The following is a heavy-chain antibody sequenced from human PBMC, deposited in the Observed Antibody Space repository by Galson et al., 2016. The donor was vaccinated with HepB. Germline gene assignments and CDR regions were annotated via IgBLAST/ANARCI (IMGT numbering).Heavy chain of an antibody. Sequence: SLRLSCAASGFTVSNNYMSWVRQAPGKGLEWVSLIYSGGSTYYADSVKGRATISRDDSKNTVYLQMDSLRGEDTAVYYCARVVAAGARPPVAFQYWGQGILVTVAS. CDR1: GFTVSNNY. D-gene: IGHD6-25*01. CDR3: ARVVAAGARPPVAFQY. CDR2: IYSGGST. J-gene: IGHJ4*02. V-gene: IGHV3-53*05.